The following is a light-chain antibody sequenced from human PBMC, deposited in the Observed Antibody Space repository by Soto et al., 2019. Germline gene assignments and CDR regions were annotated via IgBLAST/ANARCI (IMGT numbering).Light chain of an antibody. J-gene: IGLJ3*02. V-gene: IGLV1-40*01. CDR1: NSNIGAGYD. CDR3: HSYDSGLSGSV. Sequence: QSVLTQPPSVSGAPGQRVTISCTGGNSNIGAGYDVHWYRQISGTAPKLLIYGDNNRPSGVPDRFSGSKSRTSASLAITGLQAEDEADYYCHSYDSGLSGSVFGGGTKLTVL. CDR2: GDN.